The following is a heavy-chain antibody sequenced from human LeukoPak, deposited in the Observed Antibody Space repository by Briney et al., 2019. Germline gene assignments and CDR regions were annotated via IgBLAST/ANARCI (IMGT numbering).Heavy chain of an antibody. CDR1: GGSISSSSYY. J-gene: IGHJ1*01. D-gene: IGHD3-22*01. CDR2: IYHSGST. CDR3: ARGDSSGYYWFAEYFQH. Sequence: SETLSLTCTVSGGSISSSSYYWGWIRQPPGKGLEWIGSIYHSGSTYYNPSLKSRVTISVDTSKNQFSLKLSSVTAADTAVYYCARGDSSGYYWFAEYFQHWGQGTLVTVSS. V-gene: IGHV4-39*07.